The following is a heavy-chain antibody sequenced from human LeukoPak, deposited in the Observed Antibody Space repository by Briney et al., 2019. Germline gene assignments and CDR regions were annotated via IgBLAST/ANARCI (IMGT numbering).Heavy chain of an antibody. CDR2: INHSGST. J-gene: IGHJ4*02. CDR1: GGSFSGYY. CDR3: AGGVAAAY. V-gene: IGHV4-34*01. D-gene: IGHD6-13*01. Sequence: SETLSLTCAVYGGSFSGYYWSWIRQPPGKGLEWIGEINHSGSTNYNPSLKSRVTISVDTSKNQFSLKLSSVTAADTAVYYCAGGVAAAYWGQGTLVTVSS.